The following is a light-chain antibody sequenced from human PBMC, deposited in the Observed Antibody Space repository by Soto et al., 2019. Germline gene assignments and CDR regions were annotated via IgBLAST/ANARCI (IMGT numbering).Light chain of an antibody. V-gene: IGKV1-5*03. J-gene: IGKJ4*01. CDR2: KAS. CDR3: QRYNSYSALT. Sequence: DIQMTQSPSTLSASVGYRVTITCRASQSLDNWLAWYQQKPGKAPKLLIYKASNLESGVPSRFSGSGSGTEFTLTISSLQPDDFATYYCQRYNSYSALTFGGGTKVEIK. CDR1: QSLDNW.